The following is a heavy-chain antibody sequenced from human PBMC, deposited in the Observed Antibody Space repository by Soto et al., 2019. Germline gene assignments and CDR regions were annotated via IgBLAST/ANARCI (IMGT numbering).Heavy chain of an antibody. CDR2: IDPSDSYT. CDR3: ARLDYDILTGDNYGMDV. V-gene: IGHV5-10-1*01. D-gene: IGHD3-9*01. Sequence: GESLKISCNGSGYSFTSYWISWVRQMPWKGLEWMGRIDPSDSYTNYSPSFQGHVTISADKSISTAYLQWSSLKASDTAMYYCARLDYDILTGDNYGMDVWGQGTTVTVSS. CDR1: GYSFTSYW. J-gene: IGHJ6*02.